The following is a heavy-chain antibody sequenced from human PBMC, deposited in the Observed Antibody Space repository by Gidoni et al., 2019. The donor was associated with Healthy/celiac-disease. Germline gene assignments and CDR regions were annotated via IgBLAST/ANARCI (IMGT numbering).Heavy chain of an antibody. Sequence: QVQLVQSGAEVKKPGSSVKVSCKASGGTFSSYAISWVRQAPGQGLEWMGGIIPIFGTANYAQKFQGRVTITADESPSTAYMELSSLRSEDTAVYYCASGRSLVGGMMVRGVNDYYYYGMDVWGQGTTVTVSS. CDR3: ASGRSLVGGMMVRGVNDYYYYGMDV. D-gene: IGHD3-10*01. CDR1: GGTFSSYA. V-gene: IGHV1-69*01. CDR2: IIPIFGTA. J-gene: IGHJ6*02.